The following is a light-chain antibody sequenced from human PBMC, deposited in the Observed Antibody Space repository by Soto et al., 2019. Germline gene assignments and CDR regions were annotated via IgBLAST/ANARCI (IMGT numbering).Light chain of an antibody. CDR3: QSYDSSMSGYV. CDR2: GNG. Sequence: QSVLTQPPSVSGAPGQRVTISCTGSSSNIGAGYGVHWYQQLPGTAPKLLIYGNGNRPSGVPDRFSGSKSGTSASLAITGLQAEDEADYYCQSYDSSMSGYVFGTGTKGTVL. J-gene: IGLJ1*01. CDR1: SSNIGAGYG. V-gene: IGLV1-40*01.